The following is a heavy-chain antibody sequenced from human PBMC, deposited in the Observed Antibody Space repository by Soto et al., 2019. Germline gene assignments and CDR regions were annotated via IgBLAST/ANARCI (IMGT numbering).Heavy chain of an antibody. D-gene: IGHD1-26*01. Sequence: SEPLSLTCSVCGGSISSYYWSWIRQTPGKGVEWIGYIYYSGGTNYNPSLKSRVSRSVDTAKNQFSLKLTSVTAADTAVYYCAKSADSAFAYRGQGTLVTVSS. V-gene: IGHV4-59*08. CDR3: AKSADSAFAY. CDR1: GGSISSYY. J-gene: IGHJ4*02. CDR2: IYYSGGT.